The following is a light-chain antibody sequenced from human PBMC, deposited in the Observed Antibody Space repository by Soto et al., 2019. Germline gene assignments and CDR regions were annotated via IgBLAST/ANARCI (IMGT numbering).Light chain of an antibody. Sequence: DIQMTQSPSTLSASVGDRVTITCRASQSISSWLAWYQQKPGKAPKLLIYKASSLESGVPSRFSGSGSGTEFTLTTSSLQPDDFANYYYQQYNCSPTFGQGTKVEVK. CDR2: KAS. V-gene: IGKV1-5*03. J-gene: IGKJ1*01. CDR1: QSISSW. CDR3: QQYNCSPT.